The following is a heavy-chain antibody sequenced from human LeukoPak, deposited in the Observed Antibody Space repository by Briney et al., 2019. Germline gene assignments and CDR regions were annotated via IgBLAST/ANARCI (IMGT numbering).Heavy chain of an antibody. CDR3: ARQPPYHCSSTSCYQFDP. D-gene: IGHD2-2*01. CDR1: GYSFTSYL. V-gene: IGHV5-51*01. J-gene: IGHJ5*02. CDR2: IYPGDSDT. Sequence: PGESLQISCKGSGYSFTSYLIGGVRQMPEKGLEWMGIIYPGDSDTRYSPSFQGQVTISADKSISTAYLQWSSLKASDTAMYYCARQPPYHCSSTSCYQFDPWGQGTLVTVSS.